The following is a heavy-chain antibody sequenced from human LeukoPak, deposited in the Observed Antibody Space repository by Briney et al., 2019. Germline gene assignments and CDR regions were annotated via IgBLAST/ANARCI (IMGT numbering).Heavy chain of an antibody. V-gene: IGHV3-33*06. D-gene: IGHD3-10*01. CDR2: IWYDGSNK. Sequence: PGRSLRLSCAASGFTFSSYVMHWVRQAPGKGLEWVAVIWYDGSNKYYADSVKGRFTISRDNSKNTLYLQMNSLRAEDTAVYYCAKGPFRGYYYYYMDVWGKGTTVTVSS. J-gene: IGHJ6*03. CDR3: AKGPFRGYYYYYMDV. CDR1: GFTFSSYV.